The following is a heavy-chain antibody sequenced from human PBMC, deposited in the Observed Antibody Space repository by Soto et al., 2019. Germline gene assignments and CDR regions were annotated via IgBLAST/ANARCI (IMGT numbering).Heavy chain of an antibody. D-gene: IGHD3-22*01. Sequence: LETLSLTCTVSGGSISSYSWTGVRQPPGRGLEWIGYIYFRGTTNYNPSLKSRVTMSADTSKNQFSLKLNSVTAADTAVYYCARMNYYDTSGYPFDYWGQG. CDR3: ARMNYYDTSGYPFDY. V-gene: IGHV4-59*01. CDR2: IYFRGTT. CDR1: GGSISSYS. J-gene: IGHJ4*02.